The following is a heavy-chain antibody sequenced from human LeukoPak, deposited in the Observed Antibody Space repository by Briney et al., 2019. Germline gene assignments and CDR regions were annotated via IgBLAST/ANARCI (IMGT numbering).Heavy chain of an antibody. J-gene: IGHJ4*02. Sequence: PSETLSLTCTVSGGSISSSYWSWIRQPPGKGLEWIGYISYSGSTNYNPSLKSRVTISVDTSKNQLSLKLSSVTAADTAVYYCARDPLRGYFDYWGQGTLVTVSS. D-gene: IGHD3-10*01. V-gene: IGHV4-59*12. CDR3: ARDPLRGYFDY. CDR1: GGSISSSY. CDR2: ISYSGST.